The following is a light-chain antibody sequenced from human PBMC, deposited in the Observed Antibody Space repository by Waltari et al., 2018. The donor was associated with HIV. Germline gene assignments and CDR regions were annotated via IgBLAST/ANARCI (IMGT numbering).Light chain of an antibody. Sequence: QSALTQPASVSASPGQSIAFSCTGTSSDVGSYNHVSWYQQHPGKAPKLMIYEVSNRPSGVSDRFSGSKSGNTASLIISGLQADDEADYYCSSYTSSSTWVFGGGTKLTVL. V-gene: IGLV2-14*01. CDR1: SSDVGSYNH. J-gene: IGLJ3*02. CDR2: EVS. CDR3: SSYTSSSTWV.